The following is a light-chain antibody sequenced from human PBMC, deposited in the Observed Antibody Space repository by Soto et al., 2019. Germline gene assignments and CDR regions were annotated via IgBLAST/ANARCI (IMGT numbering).Light chain of an antibody. CDR2: DVS. CDR3: SSYTSSSNLGV. Sequence: QSVLTQPASVSGSPGQSITISCTGTSSDVGGYNYVSWYQQHPGKAPKLRVYDVSNRPSGVSNPFSGSKSGNTASLTISGLQAEDEADYYCSSYTSSSNLGVFGGGTKLTVL. CDR1: SSDVGGYNY. V-gene: IGLV2-14*01. J-gene: IGLJ3*02.